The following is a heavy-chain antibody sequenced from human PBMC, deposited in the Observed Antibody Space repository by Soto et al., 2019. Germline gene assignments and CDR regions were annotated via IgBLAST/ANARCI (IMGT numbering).Heavy chain of an antibody. Sequence: QVQLVQSGAEVKKPGASVKVSCKASGYTFTGYYMHWVRQAPGQGLEWMGWINPNSGGTNDAQKFQGRVTMTSDTSISTAYMELSRLRSDDTAVYYCARDGGLMVYAITGDGDFDYWGQGTLVTVSS. J-gene: IGHJ4*02. D-gene: IGHD2-8*01. V-gene: IGHV1-2*02. CDR1: GYTFTGYY. CDR2: INPNSGGT. CDR3: ARDGGLMVYAITGDGDFDY.